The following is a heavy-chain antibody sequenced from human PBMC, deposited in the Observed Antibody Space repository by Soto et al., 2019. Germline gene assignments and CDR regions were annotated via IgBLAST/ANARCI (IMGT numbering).Heavy chain of an antibody. Sequence: AWKGCAYSFTSYWLGWVRQIPGEGMEWMGIIYPGYSDTRYSPSFQGQVTISADKSISTAYLQWSSLKASDTAMYYCARQNSSSWDYYYYGMDVCGQGTTVTVSS. J-gene: IGHJ6*02. V-gene: IGHV5-51*01. D-gene: IGHD6-13*01. CDR2: IYPGYSDT. CDR1: AYSFTSYW. CDR3: ARQNSSSWDYYYYGMDV.